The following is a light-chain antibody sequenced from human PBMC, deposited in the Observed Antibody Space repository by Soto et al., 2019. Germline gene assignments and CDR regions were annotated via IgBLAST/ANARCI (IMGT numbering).Light chain of an antibody. J-gene: IGKJ1*01. V-gene: IGKV4-1*01. Sequence: DIVMTQSPDSLAVSLGERATINCNSCQSVLYSSNNKNYLAWYQQKPGQPPKLLIYWASTRESGVPDRFSGSGFVTDFTLTISSLQAEDVAVYYCQQYYSPWTFGQGTKVEIK. CDR2: WAS. CDR3: QQYYSPWT. CDR1: QSVLYSSNNKNY.